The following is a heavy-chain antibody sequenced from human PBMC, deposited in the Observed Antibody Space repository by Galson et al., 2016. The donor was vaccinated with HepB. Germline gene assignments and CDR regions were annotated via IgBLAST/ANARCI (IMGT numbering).Heavy chain of an antibody. CDR2: ISGYNGNT. J-gene: IGHJ4*02. Sequence: SVKVSCKAIGYIFTSYGIGWVRQAPGQGLEWMGWISGYNGNTKYAQKLPGRVTMTTDTSTSTAYRAVRSLRSDDTAVYYCARSLELQWPPDYWGQGTLVTVSS. CDR1: GYIFTSYG. CDR3: ARSLELQWPPDY. V-gene: IGHV1-18*01. D-gene: IGHD1-7*01.